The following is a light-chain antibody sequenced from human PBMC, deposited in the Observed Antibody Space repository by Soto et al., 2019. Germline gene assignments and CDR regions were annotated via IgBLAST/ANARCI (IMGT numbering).Light chain of an antibody. J-gene: IGKJ4*01. CDR2: EAS. Sequence: DFHMTQSPSSVSASVGDRVTITCRASQGISTWLAWYQQKPGEAPKLLIYEASTLQSGVPSRFSGSGSGTDFTLTISSLQPEDFATYYCQQAADFPLAFGGGSKVEMK. CDR1: QGISTW. CDR3: QQAADFPLA. V-gene: IGKV1-12*01.